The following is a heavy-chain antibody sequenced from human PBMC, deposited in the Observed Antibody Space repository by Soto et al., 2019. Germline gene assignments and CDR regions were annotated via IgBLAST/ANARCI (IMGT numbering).Heavy chain of an antibody. CDR2: ISGSGGST. CDR3: AKANYYDSSGYHTDAFDI. V-gene: IGHV3-23*01. Sequence: GGSLRLSCAASGFTFSSYAMSWVRQAPGKGLEWVSAISGSGGSTYYADSVKGRFTISRDNSQNTLYLQMNSLRAEDTAVYYCAKANYYDSSGYHTDAFDIWGQGTMVTVSS. D-gene: IGHD3-22*01. J-gene: IGHJ3*02. CDR1: GFTFSSYA.